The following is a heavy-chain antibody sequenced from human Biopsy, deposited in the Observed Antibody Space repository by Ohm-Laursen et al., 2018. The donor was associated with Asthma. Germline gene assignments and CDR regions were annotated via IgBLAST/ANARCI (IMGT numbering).Heavy chain of an antibody. CDR3: ARKAGSCISRTCYSLDF. Sequence: SSVKVSCKSLGGTFNTYVIGWVRQAPGQGLEWMGGINSVFGTTTYPQEFQDRATITADDSTSTVYMELSSLRSEDTAVYYCARKAGSCISRTCYSLDFWGQGTLVTVSS. CDR1: GGTFNTYV. CDR2: INSVFGTT. V-gene: IGHV1-69*01. J-gene: IGHJ4*02. D-gene: IGHD2-2*01.